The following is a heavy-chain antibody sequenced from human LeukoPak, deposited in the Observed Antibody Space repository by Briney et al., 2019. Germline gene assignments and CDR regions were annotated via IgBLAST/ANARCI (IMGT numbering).Heavy chain of an antibody. D-gene: IGHD5-18*01. CDR3: ARVQGWAAMGPFDY. V-gene: IGHV4-38-2*02. CDR1: GYSISSGYY. Sequence: PSETLSLTCTVSGYSISSGYYWGWIRQPPGKGLEWIGCMYHSGSTYDNPSLQSRVTISVDTSKNQFSLKLSSVTAADTAVYYCARVQGWAAMGPFDYWGQGTLVTVSS. J-gene: IGHJ4*02. CDR2: MYHSGST.